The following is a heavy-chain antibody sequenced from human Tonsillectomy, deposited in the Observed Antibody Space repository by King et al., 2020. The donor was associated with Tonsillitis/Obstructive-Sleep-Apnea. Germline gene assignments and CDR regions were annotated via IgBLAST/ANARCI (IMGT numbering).Heavy chain of an antibody. CDR1: GFTFSDYY. D-gene: IGHD2-2*01. CDR2: ISSSSSYT. Sequence: VQLVESGGGLVKPGGSLRLSCAASGFTFSDYYMSWIRQAPGKGLEWVSYISSSSSYTNYADSVKGRFTISRDNAKNSLYLQMNSLRAEDTAVYYCARRVVPAAVTNWFDPWGQGTLVTVSS. V-gene: IGHV3-11*05. J-gene: IGHJ5*02. CDR3: ARRVVPAAVTNWFDP.